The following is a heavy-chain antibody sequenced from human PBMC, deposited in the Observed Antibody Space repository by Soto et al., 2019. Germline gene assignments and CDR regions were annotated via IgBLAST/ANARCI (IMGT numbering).Heavy chain of an antibody. Sequence: EVQLVESGGGLVKPGGSLRLSCAASGFTFSNAWMSWVRQAPGKGLEWVGRIKSKTDGGTTDYAAPVKGRFTISRDDSKNTLYLQMNSLKTEDTAVYYCTTDVGPEAYGSGSHDAFDIWGQGTMVTVSS. CDR2: IKSKTDGGTT. V-gene: IGHV3-15*01. CDR3: TTDVGPEAYGSGSHDAFDI. J-gene: IGHJ3*02. CDR1: GFTFSNAW. D-gene: IGHD3-10*01.